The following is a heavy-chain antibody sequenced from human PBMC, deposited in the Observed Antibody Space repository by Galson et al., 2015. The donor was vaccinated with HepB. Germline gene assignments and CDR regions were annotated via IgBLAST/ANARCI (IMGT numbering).Heavy chain of an antibody. Sequence: SLRLSCAASGFTFSSYAIHWVRQAPGKGLEWVAVILYDGYDRYYAYSVRGRFTISRDNSKNTLYLQMNSLRDEDTAMYYCATIVLEMFYWGQGTLVTVSS. CDR2: ILYDGYDR. J-gene: IGHJ4*02. CDR3: ATIVLEMFY. D-gene: IGHD5-24*01. CDR1: GFTFSSYA. V-gene: IGHV3-30-3*01.